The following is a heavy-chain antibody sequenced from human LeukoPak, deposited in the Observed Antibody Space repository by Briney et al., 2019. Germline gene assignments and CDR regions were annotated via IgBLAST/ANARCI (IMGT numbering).Heavy chain of an antibody. D-gene: IGHD2-15*01. CDR1: GFSISSYY. Sequence: SETLSLTCTVSGFSISSYYRSWIRQPPGKGPEWVGYIFYSGTTDSNPSLKSRVTISVDTSKNQFSLKLSSVTAADTAVYYCARTYCSGGSCHFDYWGQGTLVTVSS. CDR2: IFYSGTT. V-gene: IGHV4-59*08. CDR3: ARTYCSGGSCHFDY. J-gene: IGHJ4*02.